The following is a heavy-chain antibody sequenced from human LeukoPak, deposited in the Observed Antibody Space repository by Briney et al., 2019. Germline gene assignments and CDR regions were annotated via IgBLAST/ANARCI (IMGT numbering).Heavy chain of an antibody. Sequence: GRSLRLSCTASGFTFGDYPMSWARQAPGKGLEWVGFIGSKAYGGTTEYAASVKGRFTISRDDSKSIAYLQMNSLKTEDTAVYYCTRAVFWSGYPFDYWGQGTLVTVSS. CDR1: GFTFGDYP. CDR2: IGSKAYGGTT. J-gene: IGHJ4*02. CDR3: TRAVFWSGYPFDY. D-gene: IGHD3-3*01. V-gene: IGHV3-49*04.